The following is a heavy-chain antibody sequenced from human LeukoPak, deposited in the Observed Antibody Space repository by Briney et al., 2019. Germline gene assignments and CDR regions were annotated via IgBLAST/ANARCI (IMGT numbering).Heavy chain of an antibody. V-gene: IGHV3-23*01. CDR3: AKAGIGVVGYFDY. J-gene: IGHJ4*02. CDR2: ISGSGGST. D-gene: IGHD6-19*01. CDR1: GFTLSSHA. Sequence: GRSLRLSCAASGFTLSSHAMHWVRQAPGKGLEWVSAISGSGGSTYYADSVKGRFTISRDNSKNTLYLQMNSLRAEDTAVYYCAKAGIGVVGYFDYWGQGTLVTVSS.